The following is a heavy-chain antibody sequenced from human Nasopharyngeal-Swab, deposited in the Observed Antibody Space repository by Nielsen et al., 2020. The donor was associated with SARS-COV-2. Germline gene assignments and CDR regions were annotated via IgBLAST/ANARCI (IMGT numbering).Heavy chain of an antibody. CDR1: GYTFTGYG. Sequence: ASVKVSCKDSGYTFTGYGISWVRQAPGQGLEWMGWISAYNGNTNYAQKLQGRVTMTTDTSTSTAYMELRSLRSDDTAVYYCARSTIAVAGRGISDYLGQGTLVTVSS. V-gene: IGHV1-18*01. D-gene: IGHD6-19*01. CDR3: ARSTIAVAGRGISDY. CDR2: ISAYNGNT. J-gene: IGHJ4*02.